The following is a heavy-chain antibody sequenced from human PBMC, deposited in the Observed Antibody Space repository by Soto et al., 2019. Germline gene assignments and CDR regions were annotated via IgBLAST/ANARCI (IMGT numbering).Heavy chain of an antibody. CDR1: GGSISSGDYY. CDR2: IDYSGST. D-gene: IGHD3-22*01. Sequence: SETLSLTCTVSGGSISSGDYYWSWIRQPPGKGLEWIGYIDYSGSTYYNPSLKSRVTISVDTSKNQFSLKLSSVTAADTAVYYCAREVGYYDSSGYITENWFDPWGQGTLVTVSS. J-gene: IGHJ5*02. CDR3: AREVGYYDSSGYITENWFDP. V-gene: IGHV4-30-4*01.